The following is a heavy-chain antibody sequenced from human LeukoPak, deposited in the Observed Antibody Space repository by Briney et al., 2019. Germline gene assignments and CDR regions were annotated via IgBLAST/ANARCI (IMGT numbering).Heavy chain of an antibody. V-gene: IGHV4-61*01. D-gene: IGHD6-6*01. Sequence: PSETLSLTCTVSGDPISSGSYYWSWIRQPPGKGLEWIGYIYYSGSTYYNPSLASRVIILVDTSKNEFSLQLGSVTAADTAVYCARGYSSSSSSLYYYYMDVWGRGATVTVSS. CDR1: GDPISSGSYY. CDR2: IYYSGST. J-gene: IGHJ6*03. CDR3: ARGYSSSSSSLYYYYMDV.